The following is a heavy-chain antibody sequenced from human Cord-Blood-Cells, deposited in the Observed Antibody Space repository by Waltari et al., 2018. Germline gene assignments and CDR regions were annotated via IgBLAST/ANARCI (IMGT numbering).Heavy chain of an antibody. Sequence: QLQLQESGPGLVKPSETLSLTCTVSGGSISSSSYYWGWIRQPPGKGLEWIGSIYYRGSTYYNPSRKSRVTIAVDTSKNQFALKLGSVTAADTAVYYCARYSSSWYWGQGTLVTVSS. D-gene: IGHD6-13*01. J-gene: IGHJ4*02. CDR1: GGSISSSSYY. V-gene: IGHV4-39*01. CDR2: IYYRGST. CDR3: ARYSSSWY.